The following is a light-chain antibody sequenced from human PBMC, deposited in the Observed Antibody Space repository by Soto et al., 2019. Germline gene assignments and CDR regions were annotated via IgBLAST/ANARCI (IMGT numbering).Light chain of an antibody. CDR1: QSVNRY. CDR3: QHYNNWPQT. J-gene: IGKJ1*01. CDR2: GAS. V-gene: IGKV3D-15*01. Sequence: EIVLTQSPATLSLSPGERATLSCRASQSVNRYLAWYQQKPGQAPRLLIYGASTRATGIPARFSGSGSGTEFTLTISSLQSEDFALYYCQHYNNWPQTFGQGTKVDIK.